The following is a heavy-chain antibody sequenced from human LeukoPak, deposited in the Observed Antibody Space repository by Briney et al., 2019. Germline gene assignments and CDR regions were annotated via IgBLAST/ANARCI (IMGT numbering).Heavy chain of an antibody. CDR1: GYTFTSYD. J-gene: IGHJ6*02. CDR2: INPSGGST. Sequence: ASVKVACKASGYTFTSYDMHWVRQAPGQELEWMGIINPSGGSTSYAQKFQGRVTMTRDTSTSTVYMELSSLRSEDTAVYYCARGGGCGGDCYSDYYYYGMDVWGQGTTVTVSS. D-gene: IGHD2-21*02. CDR3: ARGGGCGGDCYSDYYYYGMDV. V-gene: IGHV1-46*01.